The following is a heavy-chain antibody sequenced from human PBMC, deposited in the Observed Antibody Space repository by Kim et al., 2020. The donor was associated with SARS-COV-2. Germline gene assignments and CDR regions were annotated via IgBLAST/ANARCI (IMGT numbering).Heavy chain of an antibody. J-gene: IGHJ4*02. CDR2: IYYSGST. CDR3: ARGVNSLYDYIWGSYRPLFDY. D-gene: IGHD3-16*02. Sequence: SETLSLTCTVSGGSISSGDYYWSWIRQPPGKGLEWIGYIYYSGSTYYNPSLKSRVTISVDTSKNQFSLKLSSVTAADTAEYYCARGVNSLYDYIWGSYRPLFDYWGQGTLVTVSS. V-gene: IGHV4-30-4*01. CDR1: GGSISSGDYY.